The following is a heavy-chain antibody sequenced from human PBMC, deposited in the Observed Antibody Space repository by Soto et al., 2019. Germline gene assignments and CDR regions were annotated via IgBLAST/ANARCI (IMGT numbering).Heavy chain of an antibody. J-gene: IGHJ4*02. V-gene: IGHV1-46*01. D-gene: IGHD6-19*01. CDR1: GYTFTSYY. CDR3: ARGHPEQWSLYYFDY. Sequence: ASVKVSCKASGYTFTSYYVHWVRQAPGQGLEWMGIINARGGTTSNAQQLQGRVTMTTDTSTSTAYMELRSLRSDDTAVYYCARGHPEQWSLYYFDYWGQGTLVTVSS. CDR2: INARGGTT.